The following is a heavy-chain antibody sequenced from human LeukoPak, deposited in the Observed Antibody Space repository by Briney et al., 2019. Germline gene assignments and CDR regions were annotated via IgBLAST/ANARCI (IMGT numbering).Heavy chain of an antibody. J-gene: IGHJ6*03. CDR3: ASFYCSGGSCYQYYSYYYMDV. CDR2: IYYSGST. D-gene: IGHD2-15*01. CDR1: GGSISSSSYY. Sequence: SETLSLTCTVSGGSISSSSYYWGWIRQPPGKGLEWIGSIYYSGSTYSNPSLQSRVTISVDTSKNQFSLKLNSVTAADTAVYYCASFYCSGGSCYQYYSYYYMDVWGKGTTVTISS. V-gene: IGHV4-39*01.